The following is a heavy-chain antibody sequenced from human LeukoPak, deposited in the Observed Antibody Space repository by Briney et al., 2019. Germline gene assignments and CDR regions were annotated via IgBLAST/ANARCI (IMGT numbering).Heavy chain of an antibody. V-gene: IGHV4-34*01. Sequence: PSETLSLTCAVYGGSFSGYYWSWIRQPPGKGLEWIGEINHSGRTNYNPSLKSRVTISVDTSKNQLSLKLSSVTAADTAVYYCARGPIAAAGIVRGFDYWGQGTLVTVSS. CDR2: INHSGRT. CDR3: ARGPIAAAGIVRGFDY. J-gene: IGHJ4*02. CDR1: GGSFSGYY. D-gene: IGHD6-13*01.